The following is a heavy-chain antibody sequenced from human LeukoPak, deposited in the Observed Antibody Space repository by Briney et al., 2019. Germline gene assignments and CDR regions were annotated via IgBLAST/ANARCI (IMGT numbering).Heavy chain of an antibody. CDR1: GGSISSNY. V-gene: IGHV4-59*01. CDR3: ASIGYRVRDYYMDV. Sequence: SETLSLTCTVSGGSISSNYWSWIRQPPGKGLEWIGYIYYSGSTNYNPSLKSRVTISVDTSKNQFSLKLSSVTAADTAVYYCASIGYRVRDYYMDVWGKGTTVTVSS. J-gene: IGHJ6*03. CDR2: IYYSGST. D-gene: IGHD2-2*02.